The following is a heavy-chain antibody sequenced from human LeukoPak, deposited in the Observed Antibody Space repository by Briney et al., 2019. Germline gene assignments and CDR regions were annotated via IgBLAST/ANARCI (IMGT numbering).Heavy chain of an antibody. J-gene: IGHJ4*02. V-gene: IGHV3-21*01. Sequence: GGSLRLSCAASGFTFSSYTMNWVRQAPGKGLEWVSSISSYSNYTYYADSVKGRFTIFRDNARNSLYLQMNSLRADDTAVYYCARSGRGYSYGYPEGYWGQGTLVTVSS. CDR1: GFTFSSYT. CDR2: ISSYSNYT. CDR3: ARSGRGYSYGYPEGY. D-gene: IGHD5-18*01.